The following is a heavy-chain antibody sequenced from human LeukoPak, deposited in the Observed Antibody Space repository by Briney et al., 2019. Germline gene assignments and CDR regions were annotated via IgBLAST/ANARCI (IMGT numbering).Heavy chain of an antibody. Sequence: SSQTLSLTCTVSGGSISSGGYYWSWIRQPAGKGLEWIGRIYTSGSTNYNPSLKSRVTMSVDTSKNQFSLKLSSVTAADTAVYYCARDSFMVRGNWFDPWGQGTLVTVSS. CDR2: IYTSGST. J-gene: IGHJ5*02. V-gene: IGHV4-61*02. D-gene: IGHD3-10*01. CDR3: ARDSFMVRGNWFDP. CDR1: GGSISSGGYY.